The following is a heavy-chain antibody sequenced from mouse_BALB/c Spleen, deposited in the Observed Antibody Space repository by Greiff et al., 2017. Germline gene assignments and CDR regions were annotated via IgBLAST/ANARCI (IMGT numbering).Heavy chain of an antibody. CDR2: IYPGDGDT. CDR1: GYAFSSSW. V-gene: IGHV1-82*01. D-gene: IGHD2-3*01. CDR3: AIYDGYYPFAY. J-gene: IGHJ3*01. Sequence: QVQLQQSGPELVKPGASVKISCKASGYAFSSSWMNWVKQRPGQGLEWIGRIYPGDGDTNYNGKFKGKATLTADKSSSTAYMQLSSLTSVDSAVYFCAIYDGYYPFAYWGQGTLVTVSA.